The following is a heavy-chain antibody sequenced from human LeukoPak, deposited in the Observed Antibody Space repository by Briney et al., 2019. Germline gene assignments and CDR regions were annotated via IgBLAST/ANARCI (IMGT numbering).Heavy chain of an antibody. Sequence: GGSLRLSCEASGFTFSSYAMSWVRQAPGKGLEWVSAISGSGGSTYYADSVKGRFTIYRDNSKHTLYLQMNSLRAEDTAVYYCAKDRAMVSDWGQGTLVTVSS. CDR3: AKDRAMVSD. J-gene: IGHJ4*02. CDR2: ISGSGGST. CDR1: GFTFSSYA. D-gene: IGHD5-18*01. V-gene: IGHV3-23*01.